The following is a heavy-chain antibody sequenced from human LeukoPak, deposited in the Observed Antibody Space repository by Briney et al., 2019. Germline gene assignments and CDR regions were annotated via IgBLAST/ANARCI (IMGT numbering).Heavy chain of an antibody. J-gene: IGHJ4*02. D-gene: IGHD3-10*01. V-gene: IGHV4-39*07. CDR3: ARDARVQKWFGELLKATTYYFDY. Sequence: SETLSLTCTVSGGSISSSSYYWGWIRQPPGKGLEWIGSIYYSGSTYYNPSLKSRVSISVDTSKNQFSLKLSSVTAADTAVYYCARDARVQKWFGELLKATTYYFDYWGQGTLVTVSS. CDR1: GGSISSSSYY. CDR2: IYYSGST.